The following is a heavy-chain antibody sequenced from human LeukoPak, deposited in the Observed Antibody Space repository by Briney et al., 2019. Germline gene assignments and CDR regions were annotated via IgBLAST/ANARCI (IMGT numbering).Heavy chain of an antibody. J-gene: IGHJ4*02. V-gene: IGHV3-21*04. CDR2: ISSSSSYI. D-gene: IGHD5-18*01. CDR1: GFTFSSYS. CDR3: AGVGNVDTAMITPDY. Sequence: GGSLRLSCAASGFTFSSYSMNWVRQAPGKGLGWVSSISSSSSYIYYADSVKGRFTISRDNSKNTLYLLMNRLRDEDTAVYHCAGVGNVDTAMITPDYWGQGTLVTVSS.